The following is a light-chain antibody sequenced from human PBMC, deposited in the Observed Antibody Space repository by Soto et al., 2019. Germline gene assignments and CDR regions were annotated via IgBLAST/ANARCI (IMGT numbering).Light chain of an antibody. J-gene: IGKJ5*01. V-gene: IGKV3-11*01. CDR1: QSISNY. CDR2: DAS. Sequence: EIVLTQSPATLSLSPGETATLSCRASQSISNYLAWYQHKPGQAPRLLIFDASNRATGIPARFSGSGSGTDFTLTISSLEPDDFAVYYCQQRSSWPRITFGQGTRLEIK. CDR3: QQRSSWPRIT.